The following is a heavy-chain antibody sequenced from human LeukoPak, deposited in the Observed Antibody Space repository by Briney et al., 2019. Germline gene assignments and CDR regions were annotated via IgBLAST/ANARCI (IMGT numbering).Heavy chain of an antibody. V-gene: IGHV4-59*01. J-gene: IGHJ6*03. D-gene: IGHD4-17*01. CDR1: GGSISSYY. CDR3: ARGKDYGDGSYYYYYYMDV. Sequence: PSETLSLTCTVSGGSISSYYWSWIRQPPGKGLEWIGYIYYSGSTYNPSLKSRVTISVDTSKNQFSLKLSSVTAADTAMYYCARGKDYGDGSYYYYYYMDVWGKGTTVTISS. CDR2: IYYSGST.